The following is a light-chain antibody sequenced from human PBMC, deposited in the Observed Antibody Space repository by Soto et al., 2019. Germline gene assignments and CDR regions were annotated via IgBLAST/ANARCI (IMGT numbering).Light chain of an antibody. CDR2: KAS. Sequence: DIQMTQSPSSVSASVGDSVLITCRASLTISSWVAWYQQIPGKAPKLLIYKASSLESGVPSRFSGSGSGTEFTLTISSLQPDDFATYYCQQYNSYPITFGQGTRLEIK. J-gene: IGKJ5*01. V-gene: IGKV1-5*03. CDR1: LTISSW. CDR3: QQYNSYPIT.